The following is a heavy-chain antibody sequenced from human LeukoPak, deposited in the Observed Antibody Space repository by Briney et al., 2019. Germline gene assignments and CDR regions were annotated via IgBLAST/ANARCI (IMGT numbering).Heavy chain of an antibody. CDR3: AREGKTGSSSWYRSRAYYFDY. CDR2: IYSGGST. CDR1: GFTVSSNY. J-gene: IGHJ4*02. Sequence: GGSLRLSCAASGFTVSSNYMSWVRQAPGMGLEWVSVIYSGGSTYYADSVKGRFTISRDNSKNTLYLQMNSLRAEDTAVYYCAREGKTGSSSWYRSRAYYFDYWGQGTLVTVSS. D-gene: IGHD6-13*01. V-gene: IGHV3-53*01.